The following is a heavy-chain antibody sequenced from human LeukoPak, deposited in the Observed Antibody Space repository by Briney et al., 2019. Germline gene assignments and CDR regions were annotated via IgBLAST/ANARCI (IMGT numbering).Heavy chain of an antibody. CDR1: GFTFSSSW. CDR2: ISSSSSYI. J-gene: IGHJ4*02. V-gene: IGHV3-21*01. D-gene: IGHD3-22*01. CDR3: ARDRRPYYYDSSGYSDKLDY. Sequence: PGGSLRLSCAASGFTFSSSWMSWVRQAPGKGLEWVSSISSSSSYIYYADSVKGRFTVSRDNAKNSLYLQMNSLRAEDTAVYYCARDRRPYYYDSSGYSDKLDYWGQGTLVTVSS.